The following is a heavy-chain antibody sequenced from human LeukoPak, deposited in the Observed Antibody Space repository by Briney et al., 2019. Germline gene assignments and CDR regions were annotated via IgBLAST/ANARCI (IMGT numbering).Heavy chain of an antibody. CDR2: INSDGSST. Sequence: GGSLRLSCAASGFTFSSYWMHWVRQAPGKGLVWVSRINSDGSSTSYADSVKGRITVSRDNARNTLYLQMNSLRAEDTAVYYCTRGGDSSGYYYFDYWGRGSVHSVSS. V-gene: IGHV3-74*01. J-gene: IGHJ4*02. CDR3: TRGGDSSGYYYFDY. CDR1: GFTFSSYW. D-gene: IGHD3-22*01.